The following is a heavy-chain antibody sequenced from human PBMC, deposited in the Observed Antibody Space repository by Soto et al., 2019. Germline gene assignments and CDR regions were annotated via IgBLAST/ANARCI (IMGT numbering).Heavy chain of an antibody. J-gene: IGHJ6*02. CDR2: IHYSGST. CDR1: GGSISSYY. Sequence: SETLSLTCTVSGGSISSYYWSWIRQPPGKGLEWIGYIHYSGSTNYNPSLKSRVTISVDTSKNQFSLKLSSVTAADTAVYYCATRFGEINYYGMDVWGQGTTVTVSS. CDR3: ATRFGEINYYGMDV. D-gene: IGHD3-10*01. V-gene: IGHV4-59*01.